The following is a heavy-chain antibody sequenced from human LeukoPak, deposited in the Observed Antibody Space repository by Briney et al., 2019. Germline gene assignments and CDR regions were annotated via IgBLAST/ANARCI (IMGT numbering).Heavy chain of an antibody. Sequence: ASVKVSCKASGGTFSSYAISWVRQAPGQGLEWMGGIIPIFGTANYAQKFQGRVTITTDESTSTAYMELSSLRSEDTAVYYCARVISPSIPFPKLDYGGYFDYWGQGTLVTVSS. CDR1: GGTFSSYA. J-gene: IGHJ4*02. CDR2: IIPIFGTA. CDR3: ARVISPSIPFPKLDYGGYFDY. V-gene: IGHV1-69*05. D-gene: IGHD4-17*01.